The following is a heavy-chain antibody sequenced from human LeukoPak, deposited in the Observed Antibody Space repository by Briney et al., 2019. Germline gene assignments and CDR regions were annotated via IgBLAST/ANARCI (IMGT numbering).Heavy chain of an antibody. J-gene: IGHJ2*01. CDR1: GFTFSRYG. V-gene: IGHV3-33*01. Sequence: GGSLRLSCAASGFTFSRYGMHWVRQAPGKGLEWVAIIWYDGSNKYYADSVKGRFTISRDNAKNSLYLQMNSLRDEDTAVYYCARDIYWYFDLWGRGTLVTVSS. CDR2: IWYDGSNK. CDR3: ARDIYWYFDL.